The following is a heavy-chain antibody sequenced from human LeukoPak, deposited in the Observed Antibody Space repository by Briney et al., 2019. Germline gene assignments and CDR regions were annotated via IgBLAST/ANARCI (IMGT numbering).Heavy chain of an antibody. CDR3: VSSTGQQLIPYDY. CDR1: GINVSTNY. J-gene: IGHJ4*02. CDR2: IYGGGAA. V-gene: IGHV3-66*02. Sequence: GGPLRLSCAASGINVSTNYMTWIRQAPGKGLEWVSLIYGGGAAYYAESVRGRFIISRDNSKNTLFLQMNSLRAEDTAVFYCVSSTGQQLIPYDYWGQGTHVAVSS. D-gene: IGHD6-13*01.